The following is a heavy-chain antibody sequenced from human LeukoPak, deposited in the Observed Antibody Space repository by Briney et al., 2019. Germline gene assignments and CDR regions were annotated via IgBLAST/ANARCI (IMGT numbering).Heavy chain of an antibody. Sequence: SETLSLTCTVSGGSISSSSYYWGWIRQPPGKGLEWIGSIYYSGSTYYNPSLKSRVTISVDTSKNQFSLKLSSVTAADTAVYYCARGTEGDYYYYYYMDVWGKGTTVTVSS. CDR1: GGSISSSSYY. CDR2: IYYSGST. J-gene: IGHJ6*03. D-gene: IGHD1-14*01. CDR3: ARGTEGDYYYYYYMDV. V-gene: IGHV4-39*01.